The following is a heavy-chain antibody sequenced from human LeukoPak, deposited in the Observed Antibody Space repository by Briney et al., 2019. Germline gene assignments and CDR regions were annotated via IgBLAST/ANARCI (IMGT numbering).Heavy chain of an antibody. Sequence: SSETLSLTCTVSGGSISSYYWSWIRQPPGKGLEWIGYIHYSGSTNYNPSLKSRVTISVDTSKNQFSLKLSSVTAADTAVYYCARDGYSGFDYWGQGTLVTVSS. D-gene: IGHD5-24*01. CDR1: GGSISSYY. CDR3: ARDGYSGFDY. CDR2: IHYSGST. J-gene: IGHJ4*02. V-gene: IGHV4-59*01.